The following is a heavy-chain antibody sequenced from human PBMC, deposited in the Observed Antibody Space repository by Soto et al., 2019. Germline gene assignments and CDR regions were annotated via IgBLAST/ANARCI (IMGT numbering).Heavy chain of an antibody. D-gene: IGHD3-3*01. Sequence: ASVKVSCKASGYTFTGYYMHWVRQAPGQGLEWMGWINPNSGGTNYAQKFQGRVTMTRDTSISTAYMELSRLRSDDTAVYYCARTYDFWSGYYTHYYYYYGMDVWGQGTTVTVSS. CDR2: INPNSGGT. V-gene: IGHV1-2*02. CDR1: GYTFTGYY. CDR3: ARTYDFWSGYYTHYYYYYGMDV. J-gene: IGHJ6*02.